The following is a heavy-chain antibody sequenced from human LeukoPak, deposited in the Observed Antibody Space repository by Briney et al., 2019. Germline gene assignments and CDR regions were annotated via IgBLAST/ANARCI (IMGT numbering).Heavy chain of an antibody. J-gene: IGHJ6*02. Sequence: GASVKVSCKASGYTFTGYYMHWVRQAPGRGLEWMGWINPNSGGTNYAQKFQGRVTMTRDTSISTAYMELSRLRSDDTAVYYCARLRFLDGYYYYGMDVWGQGTTVTVSS. CDR2: INPNSGGT. V-gene: IGHV1-2*02. D-gene: IGHD3-3*01. CDR3: ARLRFLDGYYYYGMDV. CDR1: GYTFTGYY.